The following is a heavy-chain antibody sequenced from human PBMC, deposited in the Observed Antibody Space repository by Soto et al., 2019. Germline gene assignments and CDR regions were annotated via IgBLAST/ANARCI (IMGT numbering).Heavy chain of an antibody. V-gene: IGHV4-59*08. D-gene: IGHD4-17*01. CDR2: ISYSGST. Sequence: SETLSLTCTVSGGPMSSYYWTWLRQSPGRGLEWIGYISYSGSTYYNPSLGRRVTISVDTSKNHFSLMLTSVTAADTAVYFCARPQGTTSMYHWFDPWGQGTPVTVSS. J-gene: IGHJ5*02. CDR3: ARPQGTTSMYHWFDP. CDR1: GGPMSSYY.